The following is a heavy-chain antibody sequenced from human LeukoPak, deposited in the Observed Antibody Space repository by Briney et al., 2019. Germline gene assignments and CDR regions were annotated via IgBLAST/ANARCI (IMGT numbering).Heavy chain of an antibody. J-gene: IGHJ4*02. CDR1: GFTFSSYA. D-gene: IGHD2-15*01. CDR2: ISGSGGST. CDR3: AKETRVAPRHIDY. Sequence: GGSLRLSCAASGFTFSSYAMSWVRQAPGKGLEWVSAISGSGGSTYYADSEKGRFTISGDNSKNTLYLQMNSLRAEDTAVYYCAKETRVAPRHIDYWGQGTLVTVSS. V-gene: IGHV3-23*01.